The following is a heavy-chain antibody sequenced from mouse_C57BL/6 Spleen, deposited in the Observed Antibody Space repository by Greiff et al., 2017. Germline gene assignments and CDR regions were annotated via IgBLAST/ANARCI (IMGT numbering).Heavy chain of an antibody. J-gene: IGHJ4*01. Sequence: QVQLKQPGAELVKPGASVKMSCKASGYTFTSYWITWVKQRPGQGLEWIGDIYPGSGSTNYNEKFKSKATLTVDTSSSTAYMQLSSLTSEDSAVYYCARYGTTVVEGFYAMDYWGQGTSVTVSS. CDR1: GYTFTSYW. D-gene: IGHD1-1*01. CDR3: ARYGTTVVEGFYAMDY. V-gene: IGHV1-55*01. CDR2: IYPGSGST.